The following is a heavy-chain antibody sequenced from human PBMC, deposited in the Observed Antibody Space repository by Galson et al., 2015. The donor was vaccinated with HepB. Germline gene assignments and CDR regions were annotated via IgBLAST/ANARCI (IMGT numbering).Heavy chain of an antibody. V-gene: IGHV1-69*02. CDR3: ARGAGYYRGYCSSTSCYGYYYGMDV. J-gene: IGHJ6*04. D-gene: IGHD2-2*01. Sequence: SVKVSCKASGGTFSSYTISWVRQAPGQGLEWMGRIIPILGIANYAQKFQGRVTITADKSTSTAYMELSSLRSEDTAVYYCARGAGYYRGYCSSTSCYGYYYGMDVWGKGTTVTVSS. CDR1: GGTFSSYT. CDR2: IIPILGIA.